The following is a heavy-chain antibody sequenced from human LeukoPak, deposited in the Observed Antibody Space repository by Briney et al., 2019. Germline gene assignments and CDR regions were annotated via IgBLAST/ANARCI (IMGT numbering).Heavy chain of an antibody. CDR2: ISYDGSNK. Sequence: PGRSLRLSCAASGFTFSSYAMHWVRQAPGKGLEWVAVISYDGSNKYYADSVKGRFTISRDNSKDTLYLQMNSLRAEDTAVYYCARDRPPYYYDSSGQVAFDIWGQGTMVTVSS. CDR1: GFTFSSYA. CDR3: ARDRPPYYYDSSGQVAFDI. J-gene: IGHJ3*02. V-gene: IGHV3-30*04. D-gene: IGHD3-22*01.